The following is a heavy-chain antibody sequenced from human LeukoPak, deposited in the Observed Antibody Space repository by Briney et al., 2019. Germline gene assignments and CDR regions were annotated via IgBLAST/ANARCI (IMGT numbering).Heavy chain of an antibody. V-gene: IGHV3-21*01. J-gene: IGHJ6*02. D-gene: IGHD3-10*01. CDR2: ISSSSYI. Sequence: GGSLRLSCAASGFTFSSYSMNWVRQAPGKVLEGVSSISSSSYIYYADSVKGRFTISRDNAKNSLYLQMNCLRAEDTAVYYCARDRTYYYGSGSSVNYGMDVWGQGTTVTVSS. CDR1: GFTFSSYS. CDR3: ARDRTYYYGSGSSVNYGMDV.